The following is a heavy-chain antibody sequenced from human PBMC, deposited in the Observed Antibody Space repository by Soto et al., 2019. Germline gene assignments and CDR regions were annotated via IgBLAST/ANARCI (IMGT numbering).Heavy chain of an antibody. D-gene: IGHD3-16*01. V-gene: IGHV4-34*01. Sequence: PSETLSLTCAVYGGSFSGYYWSWIRQPQGKGLEWIGEINHSGSTNYNPSLKSRVTISVDTSKNQLSLKLSSVTAADTAVYYCARGRLYGRYYYYGMDVGGQGTTVT. CDR2: INHSGST. CDR1: GGSFSGYY. J-gene: IGHJ6*02. CDR3: ARGRLYGRYYYYGMDV.